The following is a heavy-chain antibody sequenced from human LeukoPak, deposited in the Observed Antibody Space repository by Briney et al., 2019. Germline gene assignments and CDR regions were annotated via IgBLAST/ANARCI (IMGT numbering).Heavy chain of an antibody. CDR1: GGSVSSGSYY. D-gene: IGHD3-16*01. CDR3: ARGRWGSFDY. V-gene: IGHV4-61*01. J-gene: IGHJ4*02. Sequence: SETLSLTCTVSGGSVSSGSYYWSWIRQPPGKGLEWIGYIYYSGSTNYNPSLKSRVTISVDTSKNQFSLKLSSVTAADTAVYYCARGRWGSFDYWGQGTLVTVSS. CDR2: IYYSGST.